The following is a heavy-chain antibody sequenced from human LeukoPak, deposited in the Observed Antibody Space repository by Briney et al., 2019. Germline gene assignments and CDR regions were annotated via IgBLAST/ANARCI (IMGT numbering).Heavy chain of an antibody. V-gene: IGHV3-23*01. CDR3: AKGRTSLLREGIDF. Sequence: PGGSLRLSCAASGFTFSGYVMNWVRQAPGKGLDWVSVISGGGGTIYYADSVKGRFAISRDNSKNMLFLQLNSLRAEDTAVYYCAKGRTSLLREGIDFWGQGTLVTVSS. CDR2: ISGGGGTI. J-gene: IGHJ4*02. CDR1: GFTFSGYV. D-gene: IGHD3-10*01.